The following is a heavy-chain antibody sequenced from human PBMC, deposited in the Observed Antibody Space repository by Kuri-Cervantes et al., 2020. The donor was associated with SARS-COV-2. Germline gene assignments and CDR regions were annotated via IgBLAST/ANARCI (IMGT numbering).Heavy chain of an antibody. V-gene: IGHV4-4*08. Sequence: GSLRLSCTVSGGSISSYYWSWIRQPPGKGLEWIGRIYTSGSTNYNPSLKSRVTISVDTSKNQFSLKLSSVTAADTAVYYCARAYTAMVTRGFDYWGQGTLVTVSS. CDR3: ARAYTAMVTRGFDY. J-gene: IGHJ4*02. D-gene: IGHD5-18*01. CDR2: IYTSGST. CDR1: GGSISSYY.